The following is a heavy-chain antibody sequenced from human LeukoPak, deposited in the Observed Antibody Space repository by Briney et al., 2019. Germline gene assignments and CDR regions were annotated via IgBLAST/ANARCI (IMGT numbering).Heavy chain of an antibody. Sequence: PGGSLRLSCAASGFTFSSYSMNWVRQAPGKGLEWVSSISSSSSYIYYADSVKGRFTISRDNPKNSLYLQMNSLRAEDTAVYYCARAVYCSSTSCLGYYFDYWGQGTLVTVSS. CDR3: ARAVYCSSTSCLGYYFDY. V-gene: IGHV3-21*01. CDR2: ISSSSSYI. CDR1: GFTFSSYS. D-gene: IGHD2-2*01. J-gene: IGHJ4*02.